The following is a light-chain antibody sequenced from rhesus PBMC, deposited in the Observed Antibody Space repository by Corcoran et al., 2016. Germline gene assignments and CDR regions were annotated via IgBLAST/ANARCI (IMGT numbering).Light chain of an antibody. J-gene: IGKJ4*01. CDR1: QGISNA. Sequence: DIQMTQSPSSLSASVGDKVTITCRASQGISNALAWYQQKPGKDPKILIYRASNLETGVPSRFGGSGNGKDFTLTISSLQPEDISTYYCQQHDNSPLTFGGGTKVEIK. CDR2: RAS. CDR3: QQHDNSPLT. V-gene: IGKV1-69*01.